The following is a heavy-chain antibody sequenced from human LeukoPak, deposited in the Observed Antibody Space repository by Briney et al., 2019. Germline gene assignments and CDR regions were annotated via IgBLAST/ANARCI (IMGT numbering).Heavy chain of an antibody. CDR2: IYYSGST. V-gene: IGHV4-39*07. D-gene: IGHD4-23*01. CDR3: ASQLRAYGGYYFDY. CDR1: GGSISSSSYY. Sequence: SETLSLTCTVSGGSISSSSYYWGWIRQPPGKGLEWIGSIYYSGSTYYNPSLKSRVTISVDTSKNQFSLKLSSVTAADTAVYYCASQLRAYGGYYFDYWGQGTLVTVSS. J-gene: IGHJ4*02.